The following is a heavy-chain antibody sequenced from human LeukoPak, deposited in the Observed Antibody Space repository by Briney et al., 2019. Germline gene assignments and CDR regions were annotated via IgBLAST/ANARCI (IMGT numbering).Heavy chain of an antibody. CDR1: GFTFDDYA. D-gene: IGHD6-13*01. J-gene: IGHJ1*01. CDR2: ISWNSGSI. Sequence: PGRSLRLSCAASGFTFDDYAMHWVRQAPGKGLEWVSGISWNSGSIGYADSVKGRFTISRDNAKNSLYLQMNSLRAEDTALYYCAKSLAAAVGNAEYFQHWGQGTLVTVSS. V-gene: IGHV3-9*01. CDR3: AKSLAAAVGNAEYFQH.